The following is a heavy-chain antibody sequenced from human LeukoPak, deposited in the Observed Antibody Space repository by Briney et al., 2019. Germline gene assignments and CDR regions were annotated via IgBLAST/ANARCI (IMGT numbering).Heavy chain of an antibody. CDR1: GYTFTNYY. CDR3: ARDHFDSSGYYYLLGYFEH. Sequence: GSVKVSCKASGYTFTNYYVHWVRQAPGQGLEWMGIIKPSGGGTSYALKFQGRVTITRDTSTSTAYMELNSLRSEDTAVYYCARDHFDSSGYYYLLGYFEHWGQGTLVTVSS. D-gene: IGHD3-22*01. V-gene: IGHV1-46*01. CDR2: IKPSGGGT. J-gene: IGHJ1*01.